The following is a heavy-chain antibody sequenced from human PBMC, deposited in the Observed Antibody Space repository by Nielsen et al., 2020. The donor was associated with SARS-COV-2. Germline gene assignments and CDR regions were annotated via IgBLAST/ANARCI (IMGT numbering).Heavy chain of an antibody. CDR3: ARGPDGDYVY. CDR1: GASFSGYY. J-gene: IGHJ4*02. Sequence: LSPTCPLYGASFSGYYWSWVRQTPGKGLEWLSYISCSGDSTNYAASVKGRFTISRDNGRNPLYLQMNSLGADDPAVYYCARGPDGDYVYWGQGTLVTVSA. CDR2: ISCSGDST. D-gene: IGHD4-17*01. V-gene: IGHV3-11*05.